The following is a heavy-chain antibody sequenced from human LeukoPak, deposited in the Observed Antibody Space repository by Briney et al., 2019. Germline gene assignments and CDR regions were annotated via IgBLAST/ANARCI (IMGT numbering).Heavy chain of an antibody. Sequence: SETLSLTCTVSGASVSSGHYYWGWIRQPPGKGLEWIGSIYSTWTTYYNPSLKSRVIISIDTSKNQFSLNLSSVTAADTSVYYCARRKDFWSGLVNYWGQGTLVTVSS. V-gene: IGHV4-39*01. CDR3: ARRKDFWSGLVNY. CDR1: GASVSSGHYY. CDR2: IYSTWTT. J-gene: IGHJ4*02. D-gene: IGHD3-3*01.